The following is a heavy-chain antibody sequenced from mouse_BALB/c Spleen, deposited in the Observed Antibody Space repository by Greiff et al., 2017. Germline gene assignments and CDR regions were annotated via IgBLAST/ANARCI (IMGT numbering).Heavy chain of an antibody. CDR2: ISSGSSTI. D-gene: IGHD2-4*01. CDR1: GFTFSSFG. J-gene: IGHJ3*01. Sequence: DVHLVESGGGLVQPGGSRKLSCAASGFTFSSFGMHWVRQAPEKGLEWVAYISSGSSTIYYADTVKGRFTISRDNPKNTLFLQMTSLRSEDTAMYYCARCYYDYDGFAYWGQGTLVTVSA. V-gene: IGHV5-17*02. CDR3: ARCYYDYDGFAY.